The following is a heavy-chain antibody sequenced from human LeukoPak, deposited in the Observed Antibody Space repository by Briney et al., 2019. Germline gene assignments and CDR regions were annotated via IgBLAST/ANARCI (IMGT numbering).Heavy chain of an antibody. Sequence: PGGSLRLSCAVSGFTFDDYAMHWVRQAPGKGLEWVSLIGWHGGSTYYADSVRGRFTISRDNAKNSLYLQMNSLRAEDTAVYYCARELARSFQVMGYWGQGTLVSISS. CDR1: GFTFDDYA. CDR3: ARELARSFQVMGY. V-gene: IGHV3-43D*03. J-gene: IGHJ4*02. D-gene: IGHD3-16*01. CDR2: IGWHGGST.